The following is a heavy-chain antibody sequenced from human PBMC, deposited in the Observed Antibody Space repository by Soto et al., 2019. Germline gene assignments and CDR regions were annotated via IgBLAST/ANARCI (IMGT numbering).Heavy chain of an antibody. V-gene: IGHV4-30-2*01. CDR1: GGSIISGGYS. D-gene: IGHD3-22*01. CDR2: IYHSGST. Sequence: PSETLSLTCGVSGGSIISGGYSWSWIRQPPGKGLEWIGYIYHSGSTYYNPSLKSRVTISVDRSKNQFSLKLSSVTAADTAVYYCARSLDSSGYWNWFDPWGQGTLVTVSS. CDR3: ARSLDSSGYWNWFDP. J-gene: IGHJ5*02.